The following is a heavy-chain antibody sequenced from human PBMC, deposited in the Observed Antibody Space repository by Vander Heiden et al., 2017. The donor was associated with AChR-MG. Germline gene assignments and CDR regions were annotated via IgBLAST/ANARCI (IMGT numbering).Heavy chain of an antibody. J-gene: IGHJ4*01. Sequence: EVQLLESGGGLVQPGGSLRLSCAASGFPLTGYAVSWVRQAPGKGLEWVSAISGSGGSTYYADSVKGRFTISRDNSKNTLYVQMNSLRAEDTAVYYCAKDGEEQWLARDFDYWGHVTLVTVSS. V-gene: IGHV3-23*01. CDR2: ISGSGGST. CDR1: GFPLTGYA. CDR3: AKDGEEQWLARDFDY. D-gene: IGHD6-19*01.